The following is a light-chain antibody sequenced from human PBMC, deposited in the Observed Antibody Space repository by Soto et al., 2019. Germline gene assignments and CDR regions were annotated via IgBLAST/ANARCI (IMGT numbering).Light chain of an antibody. J-gene: IGKJ4*01. CDR1: QDISTY. Sequence: IQLTQSPSSLSASVGDRVTITCRASQDISTYLAWYQQKPGKAPKLLIYGASTLQSGVPSRFSGTGSGTDFALTISSLHPEDFATYYCQQLDTYPPTFGGGTRVEIK. CDR2: GAS. V-gene: IGKV1-9*01. CDR3: QQLDTYPPT.